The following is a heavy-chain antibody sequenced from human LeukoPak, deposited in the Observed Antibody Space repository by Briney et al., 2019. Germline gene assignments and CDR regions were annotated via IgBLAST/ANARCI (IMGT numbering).Heavy chain of an antibody. Sequence: GGSLRPSCAASGFTFSSYAMHWVRQAPGKGLEWVAVISYDGSNKYYADSVKGRFTISRDNSKNTLYLQMNSLRAEDTAVYYCARESGYGSGGPNWFDPWGQGTLVTVSS. CDR3: ARESGYGSGGPNWFDP. CDR2: ISYDGSNK. CDR1: GFTFSSYA. V-gene: IGHV3-30-3*01. J-gene: IGHJ5*02. D-gene: IGHD3-10*01.